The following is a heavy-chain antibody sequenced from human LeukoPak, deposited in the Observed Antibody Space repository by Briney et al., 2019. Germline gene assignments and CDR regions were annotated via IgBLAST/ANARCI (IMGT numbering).Heavy chain of an antibody. CDR2: TYYRSKWYN. D-gene: IGHD6-13*01. CDR3: ARGSSSNSWYFDY. CDR1: GESVSSNSAT. J-gene: IGHJ4*02. Sequence: SQTLSLTCAISGESVSSNSATWNWIRQSPSRGLEWLGRTYYRSKWYNDYAVSVKSRITINPDTSKNQFSLQLSSVTPEDTAVYYCARGSSSNSWYFDYWGQGTLVTVSS. V-gene: IGHV6-1*01.